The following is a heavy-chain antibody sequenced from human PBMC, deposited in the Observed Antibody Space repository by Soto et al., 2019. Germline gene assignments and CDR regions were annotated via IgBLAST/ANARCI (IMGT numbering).Heavy chain of an antibody. Sequence: PGGSLRLSCAASGFTLTSYWMHWVRQAPGKGLVWVSRLGSDGGITNYADSVKGRFTISRDSAKNTLYLQINSLSAEDTAVYYCARVGISAKRKAMDVWGQGTTVTVSS. CDR3: ARVGISAKRKAMDV. J-gene: IGHJ6*02. D-gene: IGHD1-20*01. CDR2: LGSDGGIT. CDR1: GFTLTSYW. V-gene: IGHV3-74*01.